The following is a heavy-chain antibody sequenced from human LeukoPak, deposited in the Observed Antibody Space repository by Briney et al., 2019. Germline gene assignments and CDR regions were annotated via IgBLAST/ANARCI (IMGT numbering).Heavy chain of an antibody. D-gene: IGHD3-3*01. Sequence: SETLSLTCTVSGGSISSHYWSWIRQSPGKGLEWIGYIYYSGSTNYNPSLKSRVTISVDTSKNQFSLKLSSVTAADTAVYYCARGGSGLEPGDYYHDYMDVWGKGTTVTVSS. CDR3: ARGGSGLEPGDYYHDYMDV. J-gene: IGHJ6*03. V-gene: IGHV4-59*11. CDR2: IYYSGST. CDR1: GGSISSHY.